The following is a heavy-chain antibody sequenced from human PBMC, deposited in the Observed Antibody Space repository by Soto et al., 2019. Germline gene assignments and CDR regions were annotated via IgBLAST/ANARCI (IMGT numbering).Heavy chain of an antibody. V-gene: IGHV4-34*01. CDR1: GGSFSGYY. CDR3: ARARVWKQRRNWFDP. J-gene: IGHJ5*02. Sequence: QVQLQQWGAGLLKPSETLSLTCAVYGGSFSGYYWSWIRQPPGKGLEWIGEINHSGSTNYNPSLTSRVTRSVDTSKNQFSLKRSSVTAADTAVYYCARARVWKQRRNWFDPWGQGTLVTVSS. D-gene: IGHD6-13*01. CDR2: INHSGST.